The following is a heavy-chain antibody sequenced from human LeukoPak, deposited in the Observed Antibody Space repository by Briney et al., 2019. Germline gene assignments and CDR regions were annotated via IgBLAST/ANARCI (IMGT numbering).Heavy chain of an antibody. CDR3: ARARTANYFGS. V-gene: IGHV3-23*01. CDR2: ISGSGANT. CDR1: GFTFSNYA. Sequence: GGSLRLSCAASGFTFSNYAMSWVRRAPGKGQEWVSAISGSGANTYYADSVQGRFTISRDNSKNTLFLQMDSLRVEDTAIYYCARARTANYFGSWGQGSLVTVSS. J-gene: IGHJ4*02.